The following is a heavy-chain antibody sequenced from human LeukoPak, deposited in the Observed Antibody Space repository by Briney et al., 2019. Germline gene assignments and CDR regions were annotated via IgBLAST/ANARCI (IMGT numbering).Heavy chain of an antibody. D-gene: IGHD3-16*02. CDR3: ARDQYDYVRGSYRPYFDY. J-gene: IGHJ4*02. Sequence: GASVKVSCKAVGYTFTSYGISWVRQAPGQGLEWMGSISPYNGNTKYAERLQGRVIMTTDTSTRTAYMELRGLRPDDTAVFYCARDQYDYVRGSYRPYFDYWGQGTLVTVSP. CDR1: GYTFTSYG. CDR2: ISPYNGNT. V-gene: IGHV1-18*04.